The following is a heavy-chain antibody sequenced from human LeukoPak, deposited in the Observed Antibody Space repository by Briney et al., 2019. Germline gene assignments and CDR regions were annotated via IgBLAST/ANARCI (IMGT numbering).Heavy chain of an antibody. CDR3: AKSDDSSGYWGGYFDY. CDR2: ISGSAYNT. CDR1: GFTFSSYS. Sequence: GGSLRLSCAASGFTFSSYSMNWVRQAPGKGLEWVSTISGSAYNTYYADSVKGRFTISRDNSKNTLYLQMNSLRAEDTAVYYCAKSDDSSGYWGGYFDYWGQGTLVTVSS. J-gene: IGHJ4*02. D-gene: IGHD3-22*01. V-gene: IGHV3-23*01.